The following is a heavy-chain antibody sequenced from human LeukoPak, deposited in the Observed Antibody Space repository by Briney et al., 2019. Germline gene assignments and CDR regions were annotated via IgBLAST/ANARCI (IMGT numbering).Heavy chain of an antibody. CDR1: GYSISSGYY. D-gene: IGHD1-26*01. Sequence: SETLSLTCAVSGYSISSGYYWGWIRQPPGKGLEWIGSIYHSGSTYYNPSLKSRVTMSVDTSKNQFSLKLSSVTAADTAVYYCARDRSGSYIFDYWGQGTLVTVSS. V-gene: IGHV4-38-2*02. J-gene: IGHJ4*02. CDR3: ARDRSGSYIFDY. CDR2: IYHSGST.